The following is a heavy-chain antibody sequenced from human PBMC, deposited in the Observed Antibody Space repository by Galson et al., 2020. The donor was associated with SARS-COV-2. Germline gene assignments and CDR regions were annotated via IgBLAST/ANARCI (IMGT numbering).Heavy chain of an antibody. Sequence: SETLSLTCTVSGYSISSGYYWGWILQPPGKGLEWFGSINHSRSTYYNPSFKSRVTISVDTSKNQFSLKLSSVTAADTAVYYCARNNSKAAAGTSGENCYFDLWGRGTLVTVSS. CDR2: INHSRST. CDR3: ARNNSKAAAGTSGENCYFDL. D-gene: IGHD6-13*01. CDR1: GYSISSGYY. V-gene: IGHV4-38-2*02. J-gene: IGHJ2*01.